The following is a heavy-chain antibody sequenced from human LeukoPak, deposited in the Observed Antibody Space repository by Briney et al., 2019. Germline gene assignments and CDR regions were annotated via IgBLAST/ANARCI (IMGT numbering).Heavy chain of an antibody. D-gene: IGHD2-2*01. CDR1: GYSISSGFF. CDR2: IYHSGST. Sequence: KPSETLSLTCAVSGYSISSGFFWGWLRQPPGKGLEWIWSIYHSGSTYYNPSLNSRVTISVDTFKNQFSLKLTSVTAADTAVYYCARRPYCTSTSCPPRHAFDIWGEGTMVTVSS. V-gene: IGHV4-38-2*01. CDR3: ARRPYCTSTSCPPRHAFDI. J-gene: IGHJ3*02.